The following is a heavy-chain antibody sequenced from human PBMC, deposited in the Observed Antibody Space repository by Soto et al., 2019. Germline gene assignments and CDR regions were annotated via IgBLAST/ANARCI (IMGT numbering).Heavy chain of an antibody. CDR1: GGSFSGYY. D-gene: IGHD4-17*01. Sequence: QVQLQQWGAGLLKPSETLSLTCAVYGGSFSGYYWSWIRQPPGKGLEWIGEINHSGSTNYNPSLKSRVTISVDTYKNQFSLKLSSVTAADTAVYYCARVGYGDGDYWGQGTLVTVSS. J-gene: IGHJ4*02. CDR3: ARVGYGDGDY. CDR2: INHSGST. V-gene: IGHV4-34*01.